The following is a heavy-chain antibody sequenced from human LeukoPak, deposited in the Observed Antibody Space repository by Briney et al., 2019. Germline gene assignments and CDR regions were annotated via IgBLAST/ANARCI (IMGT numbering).Heavy chain of an antibody. D-gene: IGHD6-13*01. V-gene: IGHV1-69*01. CDR3: YHSSSEFDY. CDR1: GGPLSSYA. Sequence: GASVKVSFQASGGPLSSYAISWGRPAPGQGREWMGGIIPIFGTANYAQKFQGRVTITADESTSTAYMELSSLRSEDTAVYYCYHSSSEFDYWGQGTLVTVSS. J-gene: IGHJ4*02. CDR2: IIPIFGTA.